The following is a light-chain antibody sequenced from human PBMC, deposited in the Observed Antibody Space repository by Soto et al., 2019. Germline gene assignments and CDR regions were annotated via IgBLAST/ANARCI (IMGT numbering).Light chain of an antibody. CDR2: DVS. V-gene: IGKV1-5*01. Sequence: DIQITQSPSTLSASVGDRVTITCRASQSVSSWLAWYQQKPGKAPKLLIYDVSSLESGVPSRFSGSGSGTEFTLTISSLQPDDFATYYCQQYISYSLWTFGQGTKVDIK. CDR1: QSVSSW. J-gene: IGKJ1*01. CDR3: QQYISYSLWT.